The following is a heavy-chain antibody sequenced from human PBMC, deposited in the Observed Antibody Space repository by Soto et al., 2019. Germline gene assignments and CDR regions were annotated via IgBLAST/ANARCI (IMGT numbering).Heavy chain of an antibody. CDR1: GFTFSSYA. Sequence: QPGGSLRLSCAASGFTFSSYAVHWVRQAPGKGLEWVAVISYDGSNKYYADSVKGRFTISRDNSKNTLYLQMNSLRAEDTAVYYCASTYYDILTGYLGMDYWGQGTLVTVSS. D-gene: IGHD3-9*01. CDR3: ASTYYDILTGYLGMDY. J-gene: IGHJ4*02. CDR2: ISYDGSNK. V-gene: IGHV3-30-3*01.